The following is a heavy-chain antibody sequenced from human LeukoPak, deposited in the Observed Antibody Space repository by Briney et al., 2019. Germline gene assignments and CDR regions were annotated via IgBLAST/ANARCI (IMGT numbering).Heavy chain of an antibody. V-gene: IGHV4-59*08. CDR3: ARRGYSGYDRYYYYYGMDV. CDR1: GGSISSYY. CDR2: IYYSGST. D-gene: IGHD5-12*01. J-gene: IGHJ6*02. Sequence: SETLSLTCTVSGGSISSYYWSWIRQPPGKGLEWIGYIYYSGSTNYSPSLKSRVTISVDTSKNQFSLKLSSVTAADTAVYYCARRGYSGYDRYYYYYGMDVWGQGTTVTVSS.